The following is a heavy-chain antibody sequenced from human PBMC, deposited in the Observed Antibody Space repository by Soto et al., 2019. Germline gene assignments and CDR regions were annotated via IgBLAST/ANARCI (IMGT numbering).Heavy chain of an antibody. CDR3: ARAAGWKLDEGDYYYYGMDV. D-gene: IGHD1-1*01. V-gene: IGHV3-30*04. J-gene: IGHJ6*02. Sequence: GGSLRLSCAASGFTFSSYAMHWVRQAPGKGLEWVAVISYDGSNKYYADSVKGRFTISRDNSKNTLYLQMNSLRAKDEAVYECARAAGWKLDEGDYYYYGMDVWGQGTTVTVSS. CDR1: GFTFSSYA. CDR2: ISYDGSNK.